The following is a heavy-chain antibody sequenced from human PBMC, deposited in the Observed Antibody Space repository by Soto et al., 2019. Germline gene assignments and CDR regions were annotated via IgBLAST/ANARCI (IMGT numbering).Heavy chain of an antibody. CDR3: ARDTTMVRGYYYGMDV. D-gene: IGHD3-10*01. Sequence: EVQLVESGGGLVKPGGSLRLSCAASGFTFSSYSMNWVRQAPGXXXEWVSSISSSSSYIYYADSVKGRFTISRDNAKNSLYLQMNSLRAEDTAVYYCARDTTMVRGYYYGMDVWGQGTTVTVSS. CDR2: ISSSSSYI. J-gene: IGHJ6*02. V-gene: IGHV3-21*01. CDR1: GFTFSSYS.